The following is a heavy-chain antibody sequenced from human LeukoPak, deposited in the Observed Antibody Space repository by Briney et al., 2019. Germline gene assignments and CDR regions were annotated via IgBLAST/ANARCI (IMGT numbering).Heavy chain of an antibody. D-gene: IGHD6-6*01. CDR3: ARESSSSTYNWFDP. V-gene: IGHV4-38-2*02. CDR2: VYHTGST. J-gene: IGHJ5*02. Sequence: SETLSLTCIVSGYSISSDCYWVWIRQPPGKGLEWIGSVYHTGSTYYNPSLKSRVTISADTSKNQFSLKLSSVTAADTAVYYCARESSSSTYNWFDPWGQGTLVTVSS. CDR1: GYSISSDCY.